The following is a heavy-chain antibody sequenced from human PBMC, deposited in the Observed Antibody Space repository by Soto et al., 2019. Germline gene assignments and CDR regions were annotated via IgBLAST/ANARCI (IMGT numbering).Heavy chain of an antibody. Sequence: SVKVSCKASGGTFSSYAISWVRQAPGQGLEWMGGIIPIFGTANYAQKFQGRVTITADESTSTAYMELSSLRSDDTAVYYCAIVPGLTVDRWYKWFDTWGQGTLVT. CDR3: AIVPGLTVDRWYKWFDT. D-gene: IGHD2-21*01. V-gene: IGHV1-69*13. CDR2: IIPIFGTA. J-gene: IGHJ5*02. CDR1: GGTFSSYA.